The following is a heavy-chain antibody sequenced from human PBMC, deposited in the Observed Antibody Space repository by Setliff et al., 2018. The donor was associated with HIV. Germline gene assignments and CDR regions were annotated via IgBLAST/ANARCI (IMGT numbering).Heavy chain of an antibody. J-gene: IGHJ6*01. CDR3: ARISQLLDYAMDV. V-gene: IGHV3-23*01. D-gene: IGHD6-13*01. Sequence: GGSLRLSCAASGFTFSSYAMSWVRQAPGKGLEWVSAISGSGGSTYYADSVKGRFTISRDNSKNTLYLQMNSLRAEDTAVYYCARISQLLDYAMDVWGQGTTVTVSS. CDR1: GFTFSSYA. CDR2: ISGSGGST.